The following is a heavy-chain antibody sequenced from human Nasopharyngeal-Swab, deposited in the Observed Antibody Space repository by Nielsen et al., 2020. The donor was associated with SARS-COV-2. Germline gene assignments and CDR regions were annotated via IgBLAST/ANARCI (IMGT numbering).Heavy chain of an antibody. Sequence: GESLKISCAASGFTFSSYEMNWVRQAPGKGLEWVSYISSSSSTIYYADSVKGRFTISRDNAKNSLYLQMNSLRDEDTAVYYCARRDTGGMDVWGQGTTVTVSS. CDR3: ARRDTGGMDV. D-gene: IGHD5-18*01. CDR1: GFTFSSYE. CDR2: ISSSSSTI. V-gene: IGHV3-48*02. J-gene: IGHJ6*02.